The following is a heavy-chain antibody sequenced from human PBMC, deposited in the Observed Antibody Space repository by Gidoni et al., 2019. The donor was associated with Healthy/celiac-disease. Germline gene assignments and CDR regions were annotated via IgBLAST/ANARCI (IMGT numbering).Heavy chain of an antibody. V-gene: IGHV1-18*01. CDR2: ISAYNGNT. Sequence: QVQLVQSGAEVKKPGASVKVSCKASGYTFTSYGLSWVRQDPGQGLEWMEWISAYNGNTNYAQKLQGRVTMTTDTSTSTAYMELRSLRSDDTAVYYCARLGYCSGGSCYGIGYFDYWGQGTLVTVSS. J-gene: IGHJ4*02. CDR3: ARLGYCSGGSCYGIGYFDY. CDR1: GYTFTSYG. D-gene: IGHD2-15*01.